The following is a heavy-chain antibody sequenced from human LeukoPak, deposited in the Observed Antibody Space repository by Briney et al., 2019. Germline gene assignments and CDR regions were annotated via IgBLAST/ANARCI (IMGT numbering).Heavy chain of an antibody. V-gene: IGHV4-34*01. CDR3: ARVHHSSSWYMAKRFDYFDY. CDR1: GGSFSGYY. Sequence: TSETLSLTCAVYGGSFSGYYWSWIRQPPGKGLEWIGEINQSGSTNYNPSLKSRVTISVDTSKNQFSLKLSSVTAADTAVYYCARVHHSSSWYMAKRFDYFDYWGQGTLVTVSS. J-gene: IGHJ4*02. CDR2: INQSGST. D-gene: IGHD6-13*01.